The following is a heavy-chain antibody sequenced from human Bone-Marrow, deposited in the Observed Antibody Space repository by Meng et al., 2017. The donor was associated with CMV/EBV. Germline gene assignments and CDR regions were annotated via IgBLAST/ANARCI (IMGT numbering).Heavy chain of an antibody. Sequence: SETLSLTCSVSGDSISSSNSYWGWSRQPPGKGLEWIGSISYNGRAYYNPSLESRFTISLDTSKNQFSLSLKSATAADTAVYYCAREPLSGHHCDYWGQGTLVTVSS. V-gene: IGHV4-39*07. CDR1: GDSISSSNSY. CDR3: AREPLSGHHCDY. J-gene: IGHJ4*02. D-gene: IGHD1-26*01. CDR2: ISYNGRA.